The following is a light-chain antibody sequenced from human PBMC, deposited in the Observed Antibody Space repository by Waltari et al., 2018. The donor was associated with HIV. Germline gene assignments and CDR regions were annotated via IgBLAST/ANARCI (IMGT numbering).Light chain of an antibody. CDR3: CSYAGSYTYYV. Sequence: QSALTQPRSVSGSPGPSVTISCTGPSSDVGGSYYVSWYQQHPGKAPKLMIYDVSKRPSGVPDRFSGSKSGNTASLTISGLQAEDEADYYCCSYAGSYTYYVFGTGTKVTVL. CDR1: SSDVGGSYY. J-gene: IGLJ1*01. V-gene: IGLV2-11*01. CDR2: DVS.